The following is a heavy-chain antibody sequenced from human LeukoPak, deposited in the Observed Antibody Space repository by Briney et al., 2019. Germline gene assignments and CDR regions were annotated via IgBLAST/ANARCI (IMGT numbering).Heavy chain of an antibody. CDR3: AREVSDRSMDV. CDR1: GYTFTSYY. V-gene: IGHV1-46*01. D-gene: IGHD2-8*01. Sequence: ASVKVSCKASGYTFTSYYMHWVRQAPGQGLEWMGIINPSGGSTSYAQKFQGRVTMTRDTSTGTVCMELSSLRSEDTAVYYCAREVSDRSMDVWGKGTTVTVSS. CDR2: INPSGGST. J-gene: IGHJ6*04.